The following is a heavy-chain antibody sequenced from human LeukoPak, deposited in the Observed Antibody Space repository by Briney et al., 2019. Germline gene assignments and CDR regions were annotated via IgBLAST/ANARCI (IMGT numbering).Heavy chain of an antibody. J-gene: IGHJ4*02. V-gene: IGHV3-53*01. CDR3: ARLGMIQAYSTEDY. Sequence: GGSLRLPCAASGFTVNSTYMSWVRQAPGKGLEWVSVTYSGGNTYYTDSVKGRFTISRDNSKNTLYLQVNSLRAEDTAVYYCARLGMIQAYSTEDYWGQGTLVTVSS. D-gene: IGHD6-13*01. CDR2: TYSGGNT. CDR1: GFTVNSTY.